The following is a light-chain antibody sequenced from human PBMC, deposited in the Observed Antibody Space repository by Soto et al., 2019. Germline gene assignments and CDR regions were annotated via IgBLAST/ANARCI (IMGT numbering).Light chain of an antibody. CDR3: QQYSSYPT. CDR2: KAS. Sequence: DIQMTQSPSTLSASVGDRVTITCRASQSISSWLAWYQQKPGKAPKLLIYKASTLKSGVPSRFSGSGSGTEFTLTISSLQPDDFATYYCQQYSSYPTFGQGTKVDI. CDR1: QSISSW. J-gene: IGKJ1*01. V-gene: IGKV1-5*03.